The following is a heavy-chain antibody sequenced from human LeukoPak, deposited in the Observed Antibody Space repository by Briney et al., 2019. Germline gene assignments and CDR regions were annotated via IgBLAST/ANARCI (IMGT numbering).Heavy chain of an antibody. J-gene: IGHJ4*02. Sequence: GGSLRLSCAASGFAFSSSNLNWFRQAPGKGLEWVSSITSEAYIYYADSLKGRFSISRDNAKNSVSLQMISLRAEDTAVYYCARADYGDYGVDYWGQGALVTVSS. CDR1: GFAFSSSN. V-gene: IGHV3-21*01. CDR3: ARADYGDYGVDY. CDR2: ITSEAYI. D-gene: IGHD4-17*01.